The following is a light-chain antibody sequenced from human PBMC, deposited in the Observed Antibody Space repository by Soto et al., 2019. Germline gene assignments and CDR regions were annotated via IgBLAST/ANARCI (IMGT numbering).Light chain of an antibody. CDR3: QQYGNSPLT. J-gene: IGKJ4*01. CDR1: QSISSSY. CDR2: GAS. V-gene: IGKV3-20*01. Sequence: EIVLTQSPGTLSLSPVERATLSCRASQSISSSYLAWYQQKPGQAPRLLIYGASSRATGIPDRFSGRGSGTDFTLTISRLEPEDFAVYYCQQYGNSPLTFGGGTKVEIK.